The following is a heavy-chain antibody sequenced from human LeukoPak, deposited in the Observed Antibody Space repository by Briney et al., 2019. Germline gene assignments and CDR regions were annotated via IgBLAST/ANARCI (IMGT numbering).Heavy chain of an antibody. J-gene: IGHJ3*01. Sequence: ASVKVSRKASGYTFTSYTIHWVRQAPGQSLEWMGWISVGRGDSKCSQEFEGRVTLTRDTSATTAYLEVSCLRPEDTAVYYCARERGIRDAFDFWGQGTMVTVSS. D-gene: IGHD1-14*01. CDR3: ARERGIRDAFDF. CDR2: ISVGRGDS. V-gene: IGHV1-3*03. CDR1: GYTFTSYT.